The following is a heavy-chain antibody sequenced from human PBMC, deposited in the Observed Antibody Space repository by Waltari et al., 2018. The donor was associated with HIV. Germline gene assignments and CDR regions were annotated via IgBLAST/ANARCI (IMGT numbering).Heavy chain of an antibody. CDR2: INWSGDNT. J-gene: IGHJ4*02. V-gene: IGHV3-9*01. CDR1: GFTFDEYA. D-gene: IGHD6-6*01. CDR3: AKPPGSSSPGS. Sequence: EVHLVESGGGLVQPGRSLRLSCAASGFTFDEYAMHWVRQAPGKGLEWVSGINWSGDNTAYADSLKSRFTISRDNAKNSLSLQMNSLRVEDTALYYCAKPPGSSSPGSWGQGTLVTVSS.